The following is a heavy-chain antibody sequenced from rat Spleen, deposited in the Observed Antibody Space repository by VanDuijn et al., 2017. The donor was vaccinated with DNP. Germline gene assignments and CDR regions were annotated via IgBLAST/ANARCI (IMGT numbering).Heavy chain of an antibody. J-gene: IGHJ2*01. D-gene: IGHD1-11*01. CDR1: GFTFSDYN. V-gene: IGHV5-7*01. Sequence: EVQLVESGGGLVQPGNSLKLSCAASGFTFSDYNMAWVRQAPKRGLEWVATISDEGSSIYYRDSVKGRFTISRDNAKSTLYLQMNSLRSEDTATYYCEKDVDYGPDYWGQGVMVTVSS. CDR3: EKDVDYGPDY. CDR2: ISDEGSSI.